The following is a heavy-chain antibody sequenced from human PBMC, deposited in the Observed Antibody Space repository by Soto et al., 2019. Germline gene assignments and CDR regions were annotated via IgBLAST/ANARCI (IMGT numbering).Heavy chain of an antibody. D-gene: IGHD6-6*01. CDR1: GDSISSGDYD. CDR2: IYYSGST. Sequence: PSETLSITCTVSGDSISSGDYDWSWIRQPPGKGLEWIGYIYYSGSTYYNPSLKSRVTISVDTSKNQFSLKLSSVTAADTAVYYCARVSLAARPRLIDYWGQGTLVTVSS. CDR3: ARVSLAARPRLIDY. J-gene: IGHJ4*02. V-gene: IGHV4-30-4*01.